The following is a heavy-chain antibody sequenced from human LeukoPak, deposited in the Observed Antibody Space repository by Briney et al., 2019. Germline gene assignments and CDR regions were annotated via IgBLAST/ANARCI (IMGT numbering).Heavy chain of an antibody. CDR3: ARLYCSSTRCYLLLDY. D-gene: IGHD2-2*01. J-gene: IGHJ4*02. V-gene: IGHV1-18*01. CDR1: GYTFSSYA. CDR2: ISPYNGKT. Sequence: GASVKVSCKASGYTFSSYAMNWVRQAPGQGLEWMGWISPYNGKTSYAQKLQGRFTMTTDTSTSTAYMELRSLRSDDTAVYYCARLYCSSTRCYLLLDYWGQGTLVTVSS.